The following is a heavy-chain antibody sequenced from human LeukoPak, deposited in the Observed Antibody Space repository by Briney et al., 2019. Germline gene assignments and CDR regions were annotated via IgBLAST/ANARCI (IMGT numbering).Heavy chain of an antibody. CDR2: VSDDGSHK. J-gene: IGHJ6*02. V-gene: IGHV3-30*18. Sequence: GGSLRLSCAASGFTFSNYGMHWVRQAPGKGLDWVAVVSDDGSHKQYADSVKGRFTISRDNSKNTLYLQMNSLRAEDTAVYYCAKEDSGSYLGYYYYYGMDVWGQGTTVTVSS. CDR1: GFTFSNYG. CDR3: AKEDSGSYLGYYYYYGMDV. D-gene: IGHD1-26*01.